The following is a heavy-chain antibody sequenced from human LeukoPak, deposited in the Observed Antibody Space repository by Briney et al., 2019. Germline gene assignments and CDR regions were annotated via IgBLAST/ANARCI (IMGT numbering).Heavy chain of an antibody. CDR3: ARDRYVARYFDY. CDR2: INPNSGGT. V-gene: IGHV1-2*02. J-gene: IGHJ4*02. CDR1: GYTFTGYY. D-gene: IGHD3-16*01. Sequence: GASVKVSCKASGYTFTGYYIHWVRQAPGQPLEWMGWINPNSGGTNYAQKFQGRVTMTRDTSITTAYMELSRLRSDDTAVYFCARDRYVARYFDYWGQGTLVTVSS.